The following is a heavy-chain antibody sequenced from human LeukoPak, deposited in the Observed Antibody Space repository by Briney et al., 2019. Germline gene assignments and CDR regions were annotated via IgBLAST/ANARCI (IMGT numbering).Heavy chain of an antibody. CDR2: INTDGSTT. J-gene: IGHJ4*02. CDR1: GFTFSNYW. V-gene: IGHV3-74*01. Sequence: GGSLRLSCAASGFTFSNYWMHWVRQAPGKGLVWVSRINTDGSTTTYADSVKGRFTISRDNAKNSLYLQMNSLRDEDTAVYYCAREREDLYGWTGYWGQGTLVTVSS. CDR3: AREREDLYGWTGY. D-gene: IGHD3-10*01.